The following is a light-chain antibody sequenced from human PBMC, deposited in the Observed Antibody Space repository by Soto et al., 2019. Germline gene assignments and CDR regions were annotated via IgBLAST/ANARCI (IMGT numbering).Light chain of an antibody. CDR1: QSVSSSY. V-gene: IGKV3-20*01. J-gene: IGKJ2*01. CDR2: GAS. CDR3: XXXXXXXLYT. Sequence: EIVLTQSPGTLSLSPGERATLSCRASQSVSSSYLGWYQQKPGQAPRLLIYGASTRATGIPDRFSGSGSGTDFTLTISRLDPXXXXXXXXXXXXXXXLYTFGQGTKLEIK.